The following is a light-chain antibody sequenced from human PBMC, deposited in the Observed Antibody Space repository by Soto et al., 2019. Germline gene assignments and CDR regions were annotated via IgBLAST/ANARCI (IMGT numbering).Light chain of an antibody. CDR3: QQYHNWTPQYT. J-gene: IGKJ2*01. V-gene: IGKV3-15*01. CDR2: GAS. CDR1: QSVASN. Sequence: EIVMTQSPASLSVSPGDRVTLSCRASQSVASNVAWYQQKPGQGPRLLIHGASTRAAGVPARFSGSGSATDLTLTISSRQSEDVAVYYCQQYHNWTPQYTFGQGTKLQIK.